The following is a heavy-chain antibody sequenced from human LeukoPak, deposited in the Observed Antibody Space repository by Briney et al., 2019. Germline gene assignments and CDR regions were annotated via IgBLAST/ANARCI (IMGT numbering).Heavy chain of an antibody. CDR1: GFTFSTYD. D-gene: IGHD5-12*01. Sequence: GGSLRLSCAASGFTFSTYDMSWVRQAPGKGLEWVSAISGSGGSTYYADSVKGRFTISRDNSKNTLYLQMNSLRAEDTAVYYCTKDRGYGRPIYYFDYWGQGTLVTVSS. J-gene: IGHJ4*02. CDR3: TKDRGYGRPIYYFDY. CDR2: ISGSGGST. V-gene: IGHV3-23*01.